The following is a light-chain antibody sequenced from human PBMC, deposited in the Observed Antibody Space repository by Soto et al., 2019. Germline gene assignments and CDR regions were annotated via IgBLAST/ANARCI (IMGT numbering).Light chain of an antibody. CDR3: NNVATGRSL. CDR2: DAF. CDR1: QSVRTS. Sequence: EIVLTQSPATLSLSPGERATLSCRASQSVRTSLAWYQQRPDQAPRLLIYDAFNRAPGIPARFSGSGSGTDFTLTISRLEPEDFAVYYCNNVATGRSLFGPGTKVDNK. J-gene: IGKJ3*01. V-gene: IGKV3-11*01.